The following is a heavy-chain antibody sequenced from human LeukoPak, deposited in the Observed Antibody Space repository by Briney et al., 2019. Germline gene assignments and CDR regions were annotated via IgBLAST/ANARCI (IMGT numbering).Heavy chain of an antibody. CDR1: GITFDDYA. CDR3: ARHQTPGIVGPQAFDY. V-gene: IGHV3-9*01. J-gene: IGHJ4*02. D-gene: IGHD1-26*01. CDR2: ISWNSGTI. Sequence: QPGGSLRLSCAASGITFDDYAMHWVRHAPGKGLEWVSGISWNSGTIGYADSVKGRFTISRDNAKNSLYLQMNSLRAEDTALYYCARHQTPGIVGPQAFDYWGQGTLVTVSS.